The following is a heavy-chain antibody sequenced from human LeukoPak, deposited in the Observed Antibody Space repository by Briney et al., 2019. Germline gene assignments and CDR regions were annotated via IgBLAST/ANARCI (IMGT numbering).Heavy chain of an antibody. V-gene: IGHV1-8*01. D-gene: IGHD1-26*01. CDR1: GYTFTSYD. Sequence: ASVKVSCKASGYTFTSYDIIWVRQASGQGLEWMGWMNPNSGHTGYAQKFQGRVTMTRTTSISTAYMEPTSPTSEDSAVYYCARSIVGVRKGNDYWGQGTLVTVSS. CDR3: ARSIVGVRKGNDY. CDR2: MNPNSGHT. J-gene: IGHJ4*02.